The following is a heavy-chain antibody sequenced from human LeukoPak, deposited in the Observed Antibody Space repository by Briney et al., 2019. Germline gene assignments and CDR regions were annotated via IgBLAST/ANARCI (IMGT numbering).Heavy chain of an antibody. J-gene: IGHJ5*02. D-gene: IGHD2-2*01. CDR3: ARGGDGGYCSSTSCYRYNWFDP. CDR2: ISSSSSTI. CDR1: GFTFSSYS. V-gene: IGHV3-48*04. Sequence: GGSLRLSCAASGFTFSSYSMNWVRQAPGKGPEWVSYISSSSSTIYYADFVKGRFTISRDNAKNSLYLQMNSLRAEDTAVYYCARGGDGGYCSSTSCYRYNWFDPWGQGTLVTVSS.